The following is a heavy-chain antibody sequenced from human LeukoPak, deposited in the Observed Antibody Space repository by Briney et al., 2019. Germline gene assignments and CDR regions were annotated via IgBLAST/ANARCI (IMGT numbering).Heavy chain of an antibody. V-gene: IGHV4-34*01. J-gene: IGHJ4*02. CDR2: INHSGST. CDR3: ARCPYYDYVWRSYRQNELFDY. CDR1: GGSFSGYY. Sequence: SETLSLTCAVYGGSFSGYYWSWIRQPPGKGLEWIGEINHSGSTNYNPSLKSRVTISVDTSKNQFSLKLSSVTAADTAVYYCARCPYYDYVWRSYRQNELFDYWGQGTLVTVSS. D-gene: IGHD3-16*02.